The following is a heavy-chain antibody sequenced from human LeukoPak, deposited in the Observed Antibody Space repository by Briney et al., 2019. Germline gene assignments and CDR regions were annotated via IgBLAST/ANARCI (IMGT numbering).Heavy chain of an antibody. J-gene: IGHJ4*02. CDR2: IYSDDST. CDR1: GFTFSSYA. Sequence: GRSLRLSCAASGFTFSSYAMHWVRQAPGKGLEWVSVIYSDDSTYYADSVKGRFTISRDNAKNTLYLEMNSLRAEDTAVYYCARGASARQDSWGQGTLVTVSS. D-gene: IGHD2-2*01. V-gene: IGHV3-66*01. CDR3: ARGASARQDS.